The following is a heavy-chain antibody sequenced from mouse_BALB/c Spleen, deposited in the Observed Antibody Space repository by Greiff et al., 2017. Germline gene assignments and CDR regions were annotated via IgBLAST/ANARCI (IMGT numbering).Heavy chain of an antibody. V-gene: IGHV1-52*01. D-gene: IGHD1-1*01. CDR3: ERDNTTGMNAMDY. CDR1: GYTFTSYW. J-gene: IGHJ4*01. CDR2: IDPYDSET. Sequence: QVQLQQPGAELVRPGASVKLSCKASGYTFTSYWMNWVKQRPEQGLEWIGRIDPYDSETHYNQKFKEKAILTVDKSSSTAYMQLSSLTSEDYEVYNCERDNTTGMNAMDYWGQGTSGTVSS.